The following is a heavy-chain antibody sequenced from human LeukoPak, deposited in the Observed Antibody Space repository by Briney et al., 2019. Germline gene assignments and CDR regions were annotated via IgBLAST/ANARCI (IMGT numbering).Heavy chain of an antibody. Sequence: QPGGSLRLSCAASGFTFSSFGMHWVRQAPGKGPEWVAFLAYDGTNEYRADSVKGQFTISRDNSKNTLYLQMNSLRPEDTAVYYCARNHGYNYDPNAFDIWGQGTTVTVSS. J-gene: IGHJ3*02. CDR3: ARNHGYNYDPNAFDI. CDR2: LAYDGTNE. V-gene: IGHV3-30*19. CDR1: GFTFSSFG. D-gene: IGHD5-24*01.